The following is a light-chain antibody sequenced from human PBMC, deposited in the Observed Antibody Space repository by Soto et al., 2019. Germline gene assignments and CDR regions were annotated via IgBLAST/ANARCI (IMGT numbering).Light chain of an antibody. J-gene: IGLJ1*01. Sequence: YVLTRPPSASWTPGQGVTISCSVSISNIGSKTVKWYQQFPGTAPQLLIYSDDQRPSGVPDRFSGSKYGTSASLAISGIQAEHEADYYCAEWDDSLSGYVFGTGTKLTVL. CDR3: AEWDDSLSGYV. V-gene: IGLV1-44*01. CDR2: SDD. CDR1: ISNIGSKT.